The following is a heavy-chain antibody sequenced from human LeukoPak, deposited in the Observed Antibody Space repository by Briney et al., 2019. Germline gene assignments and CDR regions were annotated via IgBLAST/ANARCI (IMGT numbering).Heavy chain of an antibody. CDR2: ISGYNGNT. CDR3: ARVHYYDSSGYCDY. J-gene: IGHJ4*02. D-gene: IGHD3-22*01. V-gene: IGHV1-18*01. CDR1: GYTFTSYA. Sequence: ASVKLSCKSSGYTFTSYAISWGRQAPGQGLEWMGWISGYNGNTNYAQKLQGRVTMTTDTSTSTAYMELRSLRSDDTAVYYCARVHYYDSSGYCDYWGQGTLVTVSS.